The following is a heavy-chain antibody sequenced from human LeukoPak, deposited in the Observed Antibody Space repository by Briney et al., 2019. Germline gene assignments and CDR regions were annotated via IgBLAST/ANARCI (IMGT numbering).Heavy chain of an antibody. Sequence: ASVKVSCKASGYTFTGYYIHWVRQAPGQGLEWMGRINPNRGGTNYAQKFQGRVTMTRDTSISTAYMQLSRLGSDDTAVYYCARVERLRPPDYWGQGTLVTVSS. CDR1: GYTFTGYY. J-gene: IGHJ4*02. CDR2: INPNRGGT. V-gene: IGHV1-2*06. CDR3: ARVERLRPPDY. D-gene: IGHD1-1*01.